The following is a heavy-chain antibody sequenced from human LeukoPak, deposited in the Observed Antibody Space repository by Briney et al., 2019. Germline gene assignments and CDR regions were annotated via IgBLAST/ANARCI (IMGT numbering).Heavy chain of an antibody. J-gene: IGHJ4*02. Sequence: GGSLRLSCAASGFAFRNYAMSWVRQAPGKGLEWVSLISDSGGTTYYSDSVKGRFTISRDNSKNTLCLQMNSLRAEDTGIYYCAPDFRGADWSVDYWGQGNLVTVSS. CDR1: GFAFRNYA. V-gene: IGHV3-23*01. D-gene: IGHD3-3*01. CDR2: ISDSGGTT. CDR3: APDFRGADWSVDY.